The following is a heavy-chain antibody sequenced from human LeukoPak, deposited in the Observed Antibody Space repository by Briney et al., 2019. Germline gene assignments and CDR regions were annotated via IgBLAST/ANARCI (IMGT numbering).Heavy chain of an antibody. Sequence: PGGSLRLSCAASGFTFITYWMSWVRQAPGKGLEWVANIKQDGSEKYYVDSVKGRFTISRDNAKNSLYLQMNSLRAEDTAVYYCARDSRPKLSGSYNGFWGQGTLVTVSS. CDR3: ARDSRPKLSGSYNGF. J-gene: IGHJ4*02. CDR1: GFTFITYW. D-gene: IGHD1-26*01. V-gene: IGHV3-7*01. CDR2: IKQDGSEK.